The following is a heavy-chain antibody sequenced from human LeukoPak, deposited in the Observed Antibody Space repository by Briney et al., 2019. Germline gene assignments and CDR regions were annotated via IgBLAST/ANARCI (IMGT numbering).Heavy chain of an antibody. CDR3: AKHKQWFVVMDV. V-gene: IGHV4-38-2*02. CDR1: GYSISSNCY. J-gene: IGHJ6*02. D-gene: IGHD6-19*01. CDR2: VHHTQGT. Sequence: PSETLSLTCSVSGYSISSNCYWTWIRQSPGKGLEWIASVHHTQGTYYNPSLKSRVTISLDTSKNQFSLRLSSVTAADTAMYYCAKHKQWFVVMDVWGQGTTVTVSS.